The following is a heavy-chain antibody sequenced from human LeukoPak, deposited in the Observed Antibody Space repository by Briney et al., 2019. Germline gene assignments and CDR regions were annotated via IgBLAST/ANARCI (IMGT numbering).Heavy chain of an antibody. V-gene: IGHV3-23*01. CDR3: AKDVYSSSWSSFDY. J-gene: IGHJ4*02. CDR2: ISGSGGST. Sequence: TGGSLRLSCAASGFTFSSYAMSWVRQAPGKGLEWGSAISGSGGSTYYADSVKGRITISRDNSKNTLYLQMNSLRAEDTAVYYCAKDVYSSSWSSFDYWGQGTLVTVSS. CDR1: GFTFSSYA. D-gene: IGHD6-13*01.